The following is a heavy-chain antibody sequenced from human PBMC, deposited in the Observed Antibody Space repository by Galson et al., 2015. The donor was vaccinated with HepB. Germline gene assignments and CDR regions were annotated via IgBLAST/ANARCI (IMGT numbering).Heavy chain of an antibody. Sequence: SVKVSCKASGYTFTTNGISWVRQAPGQGLEWMGWISANSGITKYAQNLQGRVTLTRDTSTSTAYLDLRSLRSDDTAAYYCARDRDYRFDYLGQGTLVTVSS. CDR3: ARDRDYRFDY. J-gene: IGHJ4*02. D-gene: IGHD4/OR15-4a*01. CDR2: ISANSGIT. CDR1: GYTFTTNG. V-gene: IGHV1-18*04.